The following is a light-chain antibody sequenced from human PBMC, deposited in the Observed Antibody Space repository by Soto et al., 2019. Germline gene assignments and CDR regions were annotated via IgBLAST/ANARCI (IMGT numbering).Light chain of an antibody. CDR2: LEGSGSY. Sequence: QSVLTQSSSASASLGSSVKLTCTLSSGHSSYIIAWHQQQPGKAPRYLMKLEGSGSYNKGSGVPDRFSGSSSGADRYLTISNLQFEDEADYYYETWDSNTGRVFGGGTKLTVL. J-gene: IGLJ3*02. V-gene: IGLV4-60*02. CDR3: ETWDSNTGRV. CDR1: SGHSSYI.